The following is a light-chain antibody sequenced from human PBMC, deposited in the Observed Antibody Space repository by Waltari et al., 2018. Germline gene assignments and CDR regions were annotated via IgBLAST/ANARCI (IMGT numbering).Light chain of an antibody. Sequence: QSVLTQPPSASGTPGQRVTISWFGSSSKIGSNTVNLYQQVPGTAPKLLIYINNQRPSGVPDRFSGSKSGTSASLAISGLQSEDEADYSCAAWDDSLNAWVFGGGTKLTVL. CDR3: AAWDDSLNAWV. CDR2: INN. J-gene: IGLJ3*02. V-gene: IGLV1-44*01. CDR1: SSKIGSNT.